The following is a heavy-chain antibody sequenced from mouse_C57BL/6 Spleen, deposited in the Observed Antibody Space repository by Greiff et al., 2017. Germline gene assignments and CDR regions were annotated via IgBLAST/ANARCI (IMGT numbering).Heavy chain of an antibody. CDR2: IYPGDGDT. V-gene: IGHV1-82*01. CDR1: GYAFSSSW. CDR3: ARNYYSNYDYYAMDY. D-gene: IGHD2-5*01. J-gene: IGHJ4*01. Sequence: QVQLQQSGPELVKPGASVKISCKASGYAFSSSWMNWVKQRPGKGLEWIGRIYPGDGDTNYNGKFKGKATLTADNSSSTAYMQLSSLTSEDSAVYFCARNYYSNYDYYAMDYWGQGTSVTVSS.